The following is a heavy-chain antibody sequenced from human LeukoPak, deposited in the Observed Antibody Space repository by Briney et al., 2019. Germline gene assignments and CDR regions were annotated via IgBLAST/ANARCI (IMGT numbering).Heavy chain of an antibody. J-gene: IGHJ3*02. V-gene: IGHV1-69*04. CDR3: ARDAVYYDSSGLGTFDI. CDR2: IIPIFGIA. CDR1: GGTFSSYA. D-gene: IGHD3-22*01. Sequence: GASVKVSCKASGGTFSSYAISWVRQAPGQGLEWMGRIIPIFGIANYAQKFQGRVTITADKSTSTAYMELSSLRSEDTAVYYCARDAVYYDSSGLGTFDIWGQGTMVTVSS.